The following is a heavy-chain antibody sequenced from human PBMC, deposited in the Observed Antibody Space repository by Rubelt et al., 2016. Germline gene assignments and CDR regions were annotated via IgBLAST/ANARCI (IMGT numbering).Heavy chain of an antibody. CDR3: SRAVPFDY. CDR1: GFTFSSYS. CDR2: ISSGSSPI. Sequence: EVQLVESGGGFVQPGGSLRLSCAASGFTFSSYSMNWVRQAPGKGLEWVSYISSGSSPIYYADSVKGRFTISKDNAKNSLYLQLNSLRAEDTAVYYCSRAVPFDYWGQGILVTVSS. V-gene: IGHV3-48*04. J-gene: IGHJ4*02.